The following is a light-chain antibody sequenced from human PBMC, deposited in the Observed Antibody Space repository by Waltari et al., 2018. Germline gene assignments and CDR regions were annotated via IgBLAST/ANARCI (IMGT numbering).Light chain of an antibody. CDR1: NTHVGTTNS. CDR3: SSYADNTWI. CDR2: EVT. J-gene: IGLJ2*01. V-gene: IGLV2-8*01. Sequence: QSALTHPPSASGPAGQSGPIPRPGTNTHVGTTNSAPRYQQPPGKAPKLMIYEVTKRPSGVPDRFSGSKSGNTASLTVSGLQAEDEADYYCSSYADNTWIFGGGTKLTVL.